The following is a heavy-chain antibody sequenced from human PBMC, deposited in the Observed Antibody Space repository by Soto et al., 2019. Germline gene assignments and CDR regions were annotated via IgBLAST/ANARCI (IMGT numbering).Heavy chain of an antibody. Sequence: QVQLVQSGAEVKRPGSSVKVSCKASGDTFTFYSINWVRQAPGLGLEWMGRVNPIVRMSNYAQKFQGRVTMTADKSTSTDYMELSSLRSEDTAIYYCASSYGSGYRAFDYWGQGALVTVSS. V-gene: IGHV1-69*02. D-gene: IGHD3-10*01. CDR3: ASSYGSGYRAFDY. CDR2: VNPIVRMS. CDR1: GDTFTFYS. J-gene: IGHJ4*02.